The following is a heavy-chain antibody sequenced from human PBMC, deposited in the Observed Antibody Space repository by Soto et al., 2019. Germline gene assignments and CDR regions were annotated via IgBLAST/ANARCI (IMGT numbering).Heavy chain of an antibody. CDR2: SSYDGRET. D-gene: IGHD3-10*01. CDR1: GFNVSDNY. V-gene: IGHV3-30*03. CDR3: ARDSGWPILNFDN. Sequence: GGSLRLSCAAAGFNVSDNYMGWVRQAPGKGLEWVAASSYDGRETFYADSAKGRFTVSKEMSKNTAFLQMNALRHEDTAVYFCARDSGWPILNFDNWGQGTPVTVSS. J-gene: IGHJ4*02.